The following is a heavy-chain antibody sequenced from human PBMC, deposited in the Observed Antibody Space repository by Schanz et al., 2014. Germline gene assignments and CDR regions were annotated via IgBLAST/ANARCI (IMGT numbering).Heavy chain of an antibody. J-gene: IGHJ3*02. CDR3: TRGGYSYALSAFDI. CDR2: ITAYNGDT. Sequence: QVQLVQSGAEVKKPGASVKVSCKASGYTFTSHGISWVRQAPGQGPEWIGWITAYNGDTNYALKLQGRVTMTTDTSTGTAYMELRSLRSDDTALYYCTRGGYSYALSAFDIWGQGTMVTVSS. V-gene: IGHV1-18*01. D-gene: IGHD5-18*01. CDR1: GYTFTSHG.